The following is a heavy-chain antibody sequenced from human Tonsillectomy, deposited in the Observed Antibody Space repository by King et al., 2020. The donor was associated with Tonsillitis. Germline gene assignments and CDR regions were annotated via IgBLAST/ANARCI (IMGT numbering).Heavy chain of an antibody. CDR1: GGAISNYW. Sequence: QLQESGPGLVKPSETLSLTCTVSGGAISNYWWSWIRQPPEKGLEWIGYIYYSGSTNYNPSLKSRVTISVDTSKNQFSLKLSSVTASDTALYYCAGGERPSPDRYYYYLDVWGKGTTVTVAS. CDR3: AGGERPSPDRYYYYLDV. V-gene: IGHV4-59*01. J-gene: IGHJ6*03. CDR2: IYYSGST. D-gene: IGHD1-1*01.